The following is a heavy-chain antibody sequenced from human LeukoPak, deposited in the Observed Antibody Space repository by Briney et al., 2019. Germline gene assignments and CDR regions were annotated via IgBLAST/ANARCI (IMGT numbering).Heavy chain of an antibody. Sequence: ASVKVSCKASGYTFSSCAINWVRQAPGQGLEYMGWIDTKTGNPTYAQGFTGRFVFSLDTSVSPAYLQISSLKAEDTAVYYCAIHPFDSSGYFSSWGQGALVTVSS. D-gene: IGHD3-22*01. CDR1: GYTFSSCA. V-gene: IGHV7-4-1*02. CDR3: AIHPFDSSGYFSS. J-gene: IGHJ5*02. CDR2: IDTKTGNP.